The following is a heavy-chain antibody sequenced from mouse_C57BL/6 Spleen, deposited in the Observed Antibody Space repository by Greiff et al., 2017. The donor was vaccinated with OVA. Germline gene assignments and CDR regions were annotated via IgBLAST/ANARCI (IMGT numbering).Heavy chain of an antibody. Sequence: DVMLVESGGGLVKPGGSLKLSCAASGFTFSDYGMHWVRQAPEKGLEWVAYISSGSSTIYYADTVKGRLTISRDNAKNTLFLQMTSLRSEDTAMYYCARPYYYGSSSHAMDYWGQGTSVTVSS. CDR2: ISSGSSTI. J-gene: IGHJ4*01. D-gene: IGHD1-1*01. CDR1: GFTFSDYG. CDR3: ARPYYYGSSSHAMDY. V-gene: IGHV5-17*01.